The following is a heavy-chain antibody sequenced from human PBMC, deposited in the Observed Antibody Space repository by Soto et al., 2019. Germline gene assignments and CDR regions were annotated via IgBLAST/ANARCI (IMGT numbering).Heavy chain of an antibody. V-gene: IGHV6-1*01. CDR2: TYYRSTWSN. J-gene: IGHJ5*02. D-gene: IGHD2-15*01. Sequence: SQTLSLTCSISGDSVSSNSATWNWIRQSPSRGLEWLGWTYYRSTWSNDYAVSVKSRITINPDTSKNQFSLHLSSVTPEDTATYYCARRYCSGGSCYSGWSGPGGQGTLVTVSS. CDR1: GDSVSSNSAT. CDR3: ARRYCSGGSCYSGWSGP.